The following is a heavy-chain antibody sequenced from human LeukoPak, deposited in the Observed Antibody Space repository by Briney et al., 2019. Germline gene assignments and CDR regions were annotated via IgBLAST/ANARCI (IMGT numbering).Heavy chain of an antibody. CDR1: GFTFSSYG. D-gene: IGHD5-24*01. CDR2: ISYDGSNK. Sequence: PGRSLRLSCAASGFTFSSYGMHWVRQAPGKGLEWVAVISYDGSNKYYADSVKGRFTISRDNSKNTLYLQMNSLRAEDTAVYYCAKEFGRRGDGYKNDAFDIWGQGTMVTVSS. V-gene: IGHV3-30*18. CDR3: AKEFGRRGDGYKNDAFDI. J-gene: IGHJ3*02.